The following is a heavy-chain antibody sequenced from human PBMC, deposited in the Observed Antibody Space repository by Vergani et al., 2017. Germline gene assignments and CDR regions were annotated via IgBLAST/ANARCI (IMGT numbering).Heavy chain of an antibody. CDR2: IYTSGST. V-gene: IGHV4-61*02. J-gene: IGHJ4*01. Sequence: QLQLQESGPGLVKPSETLSLTCTVSGGSISSGSYYWNWIRQPADKGLEWIGRIYTSGSTNYNPSLRSRVTILVDTSKNQFSLRLSSVTAADTAVYYCATEEERWGGGYFDYGGQGTLVTVSS. D-gene: IGHD7-27*01. CDR3: ATEEERWGGGYFDY. CDR1: GGSISSGSYY.